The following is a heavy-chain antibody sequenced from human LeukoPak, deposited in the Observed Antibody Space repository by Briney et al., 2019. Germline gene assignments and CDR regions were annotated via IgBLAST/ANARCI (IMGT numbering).Heavy chain of an antibody. D-gene: IGHD3-10*01. J-gene: IGHJ3*02. CDR1: GDSISTSNSY. CDR2: IYYSGNT. V-gene: IGHV4-39*07. CDR3: ARGRGAFDI. Sequence: SETLSLTCTVSGDSISTSNSYWGWIRQPPWKGLEWIGSIYYSGNTYYNASLKSRVTISVDTSKNQFSLKLSSVTAADTAVYYCARGRGAFDIWGQGTMVTVSS.